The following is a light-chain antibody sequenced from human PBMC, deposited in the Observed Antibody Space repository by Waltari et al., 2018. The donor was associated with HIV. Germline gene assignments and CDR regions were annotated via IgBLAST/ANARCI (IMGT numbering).Light chain of an antibody. V-gene: IGLV1-44*01. CDR2: SSN. Sequence: QSVLTQPPSASGTPGQRVTISCSGSSSNIDRNTVNWYQQFPGTTPKVAIYSSNQHPSGVADRFSCARSGTSASLAIRGLQSEDEAHYYCAAWDDSLDGYVFGPGTEVTVL. CDR3: AAWDDSLDGYV. CDR1: SSNIDRNT. J-gene: IGLJ1*01.